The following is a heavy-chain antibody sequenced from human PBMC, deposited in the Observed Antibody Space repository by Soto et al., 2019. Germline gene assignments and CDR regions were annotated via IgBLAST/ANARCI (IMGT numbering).Heavy chain of an antibody. Sequence: SETLSLTCTVSGGSISSGGYYWSWIRQHPGKGLEWIGYIYYSGSTYYNPSLKSRVTISVDTSKNQFSLKLSSVTAADTAVYYCARGIDDSSGYYFDYWGQGTLVNVSS. V-gene: IGHV4-31*03. D-gene: IGHD3-22*01. CDR1: GGSISSGGYY. CDR3: ARGIDDSSGYYFDY. CDR2: IYYSGST. J-gene: IGHJ4*02.